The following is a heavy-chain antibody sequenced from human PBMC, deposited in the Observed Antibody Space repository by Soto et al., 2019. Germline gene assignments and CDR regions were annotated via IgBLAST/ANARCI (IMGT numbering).Heavy chain of an antibody. Sequence: XGSLRLACAASGFTFSSYGMHWVRQAPGKGLEWVAVIWYDGSNKYYADSVKGRFTISRDNSKNTLYLQMNSLRAEDTAVYYCARDLPYSSGHRVLINAFDIWGQGTMVTVSS. CDR1: GFTFSSYG. J-gene: IGHJ3*02. CDR2: IWYDGSNK. CDR3: ARDLPYSSGHRVLINAFDI. D-gene: IGHD6-19*01. V-gene: IGHV3-33*01.